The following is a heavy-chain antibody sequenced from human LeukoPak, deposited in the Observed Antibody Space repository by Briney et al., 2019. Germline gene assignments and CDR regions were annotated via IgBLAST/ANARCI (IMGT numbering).Heavy chain of an antibody. J-gene: IGHJ5*02. Sequence: PGGSLRLSCVASGFTFSSYSMNWVRQAPGKGLEWVSSISSSSSYIYYADSVKGRFTISRDNAKNSLYLQMNSLRAEDTAVYYCARSSIAAAVVNWFDPWGQGTLVTVSS. CDR2: ISSSSSYI. CDR1: GFTFSSYS. V-gene: IGHV3-21*04. CDR3: ARSSIAAAVVNWFDP. D-gene: IGHD6-13*01.